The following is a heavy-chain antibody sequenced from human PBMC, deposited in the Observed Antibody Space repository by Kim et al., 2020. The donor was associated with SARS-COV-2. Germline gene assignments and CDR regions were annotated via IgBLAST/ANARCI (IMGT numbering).Heavy chain of an antibody. V-gene: IGHV3-48*02. J-gene: IGHJ5*02. Sequence: SRTIYYAASVRGRFTISRDDARHSLYLQMNSLRDDDTAVYCCARGQVGRWGQGSLVTVSS. CDR2: SRTI. CDR3: ARGQVGR.